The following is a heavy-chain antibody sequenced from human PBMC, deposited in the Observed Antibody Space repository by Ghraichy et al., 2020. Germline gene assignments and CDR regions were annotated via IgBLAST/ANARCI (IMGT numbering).Heavy chain of an antibody. J-gene: IGHJ3*02. CDR2: IYFNGSP. Sequence: SQTLSLTCNVSGGSISSKNYYWAWIRQPPGKGLEWIGSIYFNGSPYDNPSLKSRVTMSVDTAKNQFSLRLSSVTAADTAMYYCAKPQKYWNDAFDTWGQGTMVTVSS. D-gene: IGHD2/OR15-2a*01. CDR3: AKPQKYWNDAFDT. CDR1: GGSISSKNYY. V-gene: IGHV4-39*01.